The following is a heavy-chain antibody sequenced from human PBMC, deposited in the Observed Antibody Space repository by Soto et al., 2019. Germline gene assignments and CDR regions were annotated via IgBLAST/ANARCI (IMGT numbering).Heavy chain of an antibody. CDR2: AYHNGLT. J-gene: IGHJ4*02. CDR1: CDSVTSNVW. D-gene: IGHD6-19*01. CDR3: ARDAAVPGESDRFDY. V-gene: IGHV4-4*02. Sequence: SETLSLTCAVSCDSVTSNVWWSWVRQPPGKGLEWIGEAYHNGLTDYNPSLKSRVTMSVDTSKNEFSLKLTSLTAADTAIYYCARDAAVPGESDRFDYWGQGTLVTSPQ.